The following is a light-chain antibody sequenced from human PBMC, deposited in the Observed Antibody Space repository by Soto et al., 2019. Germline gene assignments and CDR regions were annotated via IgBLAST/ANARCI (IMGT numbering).Light chain of an antibody. V-gene: IGKV1-8*01. CDR2: AAS. CDR1: QGISSY. Sequence: AIRMTQSPSSLSASTGDRVTITCRASQGISSYLAWYQQKPGKAPKLLIYAASTLQSGVPSRFSGSGSGTDFTLTISCPQYEDFATYYCQQYYRYHPFTFGPGTKVDIK. CDR3: QQYYRYHPFT. J-gene: IGKJ3*01.